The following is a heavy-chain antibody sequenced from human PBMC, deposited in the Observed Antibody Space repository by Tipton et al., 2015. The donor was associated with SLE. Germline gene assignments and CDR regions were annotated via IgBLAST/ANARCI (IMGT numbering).Heavy chain of an antibody. D-gene: IGHD1-26*01. J-gene: IGHJ4*01. V-gene: IGHV3-48*03. CDR2: ISSSGSTI. CDR1: GFTFSSYE. Sequence: SLRLSCAASGFTFSSYEMNWVRQAPGKGLEWVSYISSSGSTIYYADSVKGRFTISRDNAKNSLYLQMNSLRAEDTAVYYCAREARGVCCFHHWTQGTLVAVSS. CDR3: AREARGVCCFHH.